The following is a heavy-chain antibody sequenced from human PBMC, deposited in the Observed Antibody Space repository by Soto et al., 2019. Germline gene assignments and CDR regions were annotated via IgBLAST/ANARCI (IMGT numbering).Heavy chain of an antibody. CDR1: GFTFSSYG. V-gene: IGHV3-33*01. Sequence: QVQLVESGGGVVQPGRSLRLSCAASGFTFSSYGMHWVRQAPGKGLEWVAVIWYDGSNKYYADSVKGRFTISRDNSKNTLYLQXNSLRAXXTXVXYCXXXXIAARLVKGVSWYFDLWGRGTLVTVSS. J-gene: IGHJ2*01. D-gene: IGHD6-6*01. CDR3: XXXXIAARLVKGVSWYFDL. CDR2: IWYDGSNK.